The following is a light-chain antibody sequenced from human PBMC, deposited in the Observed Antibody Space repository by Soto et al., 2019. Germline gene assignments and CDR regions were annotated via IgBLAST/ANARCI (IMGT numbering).Light chain of an antibody. J-gene: IGKJ5*01. V-gene: IGKV3-20*01. CDR3: QQYGSSPPIT. Sequence: EIVLTQSPGTLSLSPGERATLSCRASQSVSSSYLAWYQQKPGQAPRLLIYGASSSATGIPDRFSGSGSGTDFTITISRLGPEDCAVYYCQQYGSSPPITFGQGTRLEIK. CDR2: GAS. CDR1: QSVSSSY.